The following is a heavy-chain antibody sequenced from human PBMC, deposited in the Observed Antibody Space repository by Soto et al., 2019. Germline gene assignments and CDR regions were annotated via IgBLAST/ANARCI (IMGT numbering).Heavy chain of an antibody. J-gene: IGHJ5*02. CDR2: ISWNSDSL. Sequence: PGGSLRLSCAASGFIFDDYAMYWVRQAPGKGLEWVSSISWNSDSLVYADSVKGRFATSRDNAKNSLHLQMNGLRVDDTALYYCAKGPCGVVSGGTPHLLPWGQGTLVTVSS. CDR3: AKGPCGVVSGGTPHLLP. D-gene: IGHD2-21*01. CDR1: GFIFDDYA. V-gene: IGHV3-9*01.